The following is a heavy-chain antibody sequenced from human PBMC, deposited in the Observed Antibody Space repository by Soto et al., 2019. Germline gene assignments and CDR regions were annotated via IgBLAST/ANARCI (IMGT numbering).Heavy chain of an antibody. CDR1: GYTFTIYG. CDR2: ISAYNGNT. D-gene: IGHD2-15*01. CDR3: ARDEGYCGGGSCYVWFDP. V-gene: IGHV1-18*01. Sequence: ASVKLSCKASGYTFTIYGISWVRQAPEQGLEWMGWISAYNGNTNYAQKLQGRVTMTTDTSTSTAYMELRSPRSDDTAVYYCARDEGYCGGGSCYVWFDPWGQGTLVTVSS. J-gene: IGHJ5*02.